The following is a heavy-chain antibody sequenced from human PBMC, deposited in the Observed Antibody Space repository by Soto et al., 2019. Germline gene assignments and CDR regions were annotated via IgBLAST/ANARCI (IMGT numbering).Heavy chain of an antibody. CDR1: GLTFVYAW. D-gene: IGHD3-16*01. V-gene: IGHV3-15*07. CDR2: IKSKGGGETT. J-gene: IGHJ5*01. CDR3: SHISSFGGELGS. Sequence: EVQLVESGGGLVRPGGSLRLSCSASGLTFVYAWMNWVRQAPGKGLEWVGRIKSKGGGETTDYAAPVKGRFTISRDDSKDTLYLQMNSLKTEDTAVYYCSHISSFGGELGSWGQGTLVTVSS.